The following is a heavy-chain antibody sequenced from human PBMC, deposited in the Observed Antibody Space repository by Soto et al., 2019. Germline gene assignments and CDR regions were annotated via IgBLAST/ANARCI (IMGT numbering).Heavy chain of an antibody. D-gene: IGHD2-2*01. J-gene: IGHJ4*02. CDR2: MNPESGNI. Sequence: ASVKVSCKASGYTFTSYDINWVRQATGQGLKWMGWMNPESGNIGYAQKFQGRVTMTRDTSISTAYMDLIGLRSDDTAVYYCARFVRHQLPTIDFWGQGTLVTVSS. CDR1: GYTFTSYD. V-gene: IGHV1-8*01. CDR3: ARFVRHQLPTIDF.